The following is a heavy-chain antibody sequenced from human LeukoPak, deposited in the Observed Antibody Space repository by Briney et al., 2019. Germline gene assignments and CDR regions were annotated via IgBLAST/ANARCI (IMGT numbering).Heavy chain of an antibody. D-gene: IGHD4-23*01. V-gene: IGHV3-74*01. J-gene: IGHJ4*02. CDR2: IASDGSST. CDR3: ARGRPHGNDY. Sequence: GGSLRLSCAASGFTFISYSMNWVRQAPGKGLVWVSRIASDGSSTTYADSVKGRFSISRDNAKNTLYLQMNSLRVEDTAVYYCARGRPHGNDYWGQGTLVTVSS. CDR1: GFTFISYS.